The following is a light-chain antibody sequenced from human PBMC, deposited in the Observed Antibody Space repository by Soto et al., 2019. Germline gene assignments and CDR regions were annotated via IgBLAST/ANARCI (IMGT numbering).Light chain of an antibody. CDR2: KAS. Sequence: DIQMTQSPSTLSASVGDRVTITCRASKSISSWLAWYQQKPGKAPNLLIYKASSLQSGVPSRFSGSGSGTEFTLTISSLQPDDLASYYCQQYNSFPYTFGQGTKLEI. V-gene: IGKV1-5*03. CDR1: KSISSW. J-gene: IGKJ2*01. CDR3: QQYNSFPYT.